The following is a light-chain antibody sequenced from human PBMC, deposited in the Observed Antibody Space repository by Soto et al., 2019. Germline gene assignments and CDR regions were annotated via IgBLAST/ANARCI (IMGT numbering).Light chain of an antibody. CDR2: EVT. V-gene: IGLV2-14*01. CDR1: SSDVGAYNF. J-gene: IGLJ1*01. Sequence: LTQPASVSGSPGQSITISCTGSSSDVGAYNFVSWYQHHPGRAPKLILYEVTTRPSGVSSRFSGSKSGNTASLTISGLQADDEATYYCSSYTSTNTPYVFGTGTKVTVL. CDR3: SSYTSTNTPYV.